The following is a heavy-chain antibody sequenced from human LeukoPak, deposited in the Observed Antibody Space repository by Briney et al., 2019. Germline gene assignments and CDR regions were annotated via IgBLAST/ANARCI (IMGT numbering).Heavy chain of an antibody. CDR3: ARYSSGYDLLSPSGSYSGYYFDY. V-gene: IGHV3-11*01. D-gene: IGHD1-26*01. Sequence: PGGSLRLSCAASGFTFSDYYMSWIRQAPGKGLEWVSYISSSGSTIYYADSVKGRFTISRDNAKNSLYLQMNSLRAEDTAVYYCARYSSGYDLLSPSGSYSGYYFDYWGQGTLVTVSS. J-gene: IGHJ4*02. CDR2: ISSSGSTI. CDR1: GFTFSDYY.